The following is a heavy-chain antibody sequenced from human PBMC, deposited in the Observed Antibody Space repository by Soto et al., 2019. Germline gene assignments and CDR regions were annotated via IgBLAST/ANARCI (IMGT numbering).Heavy chain of an antibody. J-gene: IGHJ4*02. CDR3: ARGVVVTAITFDY. CDR2: IYYSGST. Sequence: SETLSLTCTVSGGSISSYYWSWIRQPPGKGLEWIGYIYYSGSTNYNPSLKSRVTISVDTSKNQFSLKLSSVTAADTAVYYCARGVVVTAITFDYWGQGTLVTVSS. D-gene: IGHD2-21*02. V-gene: IGHV4-59*01. CDR1: GGSISSYY.